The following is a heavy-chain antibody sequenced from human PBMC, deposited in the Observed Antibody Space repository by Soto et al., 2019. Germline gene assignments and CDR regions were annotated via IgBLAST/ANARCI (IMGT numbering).Heavy chain of an antibody. D-gene: IGHD3-3*01. CDR1: GYTFTSYG. J-gene: IGHJ4*02. Sequence: ASVKVSCKASGYTFTSYGISWVRQAPGQGLEWMGWISAYNGNTNYAQKLQGRVTMTTDTSTDTAYMELSNLRSDDTAVYYCATDRVGDFWSGFLGYWGQGTLVTVSS. V-gene: IGHV1-18*01. CDR3: ATDRVGDFWSGFLGY. CDR2: ISAYNGNT.